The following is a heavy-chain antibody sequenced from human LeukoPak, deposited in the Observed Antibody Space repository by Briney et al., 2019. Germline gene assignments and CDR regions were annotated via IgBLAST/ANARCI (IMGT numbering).Heavy chain of an antibody. J-gene: IGHJ4*02. CDR1: GYTFTSYY. CDR2: IRPSGGST. V-gene: IGHV1-46*01. D-gene: IGHD6-13*01. Sequence: ASVKVSCKASGYTFTSYYIHWVRQAPGQGLEWMGIIRPSGGSTTYAQKSQGRVTMTRDTSTSTVYMELSSLRSEDTAVYFCAIVAAGVDFDYWGQGTLVTVSS. CDR3: AIVAAGVDFDY.